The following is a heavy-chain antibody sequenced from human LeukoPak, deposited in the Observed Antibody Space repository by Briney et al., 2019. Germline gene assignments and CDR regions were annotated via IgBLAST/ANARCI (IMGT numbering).Heavy chain of an antibody. CDR2: ISWNSGAL. D-gene: IGHD5-12*01. CDR1: GFAFNNYA. Sequence: GGSLRLSCAASGFAFNNYAMHWVRQAPGKGLEWVSGISWNSGALGYADSVRGRFTISRDNAKNSVYLQMNSLRAEDTAVYYCARDGGVSGYDLLDYWGQGTLVTVSS. J-gene: IGHJ4*02. CDR3: ARDGGVSGYDLLDY. V-gene: IGHV3-9*01.